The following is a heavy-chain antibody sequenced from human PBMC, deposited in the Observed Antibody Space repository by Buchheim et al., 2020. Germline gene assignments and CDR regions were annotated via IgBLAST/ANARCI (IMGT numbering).Heavy chain of an antibody. CDR1: GGSISSGDYY. Sequence: QVQLQESGPGLVKPSQTLSLTCTVSGGSISSGDYYWSWIRQPPGKGLEWIGYIYYSGSTYYNPSLKSRVTISVDTSKNQFSLKLSSVTAADTAVYYCARDRGYCSSTSCYLSNYYGMDVWGQGTT. CDR3: ARDRGYCSSTSCYLSNYYGMDV. D-gene: IGHD2-2*01. J-gene: IGHJ6*02. CDR2: IYYSGST. V-gene: IGHV4-30-4*01.